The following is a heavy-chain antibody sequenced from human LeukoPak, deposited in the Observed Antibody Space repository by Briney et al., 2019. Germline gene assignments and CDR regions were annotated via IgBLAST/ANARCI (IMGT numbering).Heavy chain of an antibody. V-gene: IGHV3-23*01. J-gene: IGHJ4*02. CDR2: ISGSGGST. CDR1: GFTFSSYA. D-gene: IGHD4-17*01. Sequence: PGRSPRLSCAASGFTFSSYAIHWVRQAPGKGLEWVSAISGSGGSTYYADSVKGRFTISRDNSKNTLYLQMNSLRAEDTAVYYCAKNTYGDYGDYWGQGTLVTVSS. CDR3: AKNTYGDYGDY.